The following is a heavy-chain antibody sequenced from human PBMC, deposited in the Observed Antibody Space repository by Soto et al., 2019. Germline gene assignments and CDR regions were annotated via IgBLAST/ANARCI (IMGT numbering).Heavy chain of an antibody. V-gene: IGHV3-23*01. CDR3: AKVPSGWYWYFDY. CDR2: ISGSGGST. Sequence: EVQLLESGGGLVQPGGSLRLSCAASGFTFSSYAMSWVRQAPGKGLEWVSAISGSGGSTYYADSVKGRFTISRDNAKNTLYLQMNSLRAEDTAVYYCAKVPSGWYWYFDYWGQGTLVTVSS. CDR1: GFTFSSYA. J-gene: IGHJ4*02. D-gene: IGHD6-19*01.